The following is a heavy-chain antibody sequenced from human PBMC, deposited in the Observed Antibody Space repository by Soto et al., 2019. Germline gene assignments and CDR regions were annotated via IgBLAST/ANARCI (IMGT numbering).Heavy chain of an antibody. J-gene: IGHJ4*02. CDR3: TTARHCSSDACPAAE. D-gene: IGHD2-2*01. V-gene: IGHV3-23*01. CDR1: GFTFRTTG. Sequence: EVQLLESGGGLVQPGXXXRLSCTTSGFTFRTTGMLWLRQPPGKGLEWVSAIGPDPSNTKYTDSVKGRFSISRDNSKNTVFLQMTSLGAEDTALYYCTTARHCSSDACPAAEWGQGTLITVSS. CDR2: IGPDPSNT.